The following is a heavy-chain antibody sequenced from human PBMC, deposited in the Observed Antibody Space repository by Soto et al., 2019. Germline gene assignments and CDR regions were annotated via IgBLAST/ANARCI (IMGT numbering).Heavy chain of an antibody. CDR3: ARITYDSSGYFSPDWYCDL. CDR1: GGTFSSYA. J-gene: IGHJ2*01. V-gene: IGHV1-69*12. Sequence: QVQLVQSGAEVKKPGSSVKVSCKASGGTFSSYAISWVRQAPGQGLEWMGGIIPIFGTANYAQKFQGRVTITADEATSTAYMGLSSLRSEDTAVYYCARITYDSSGYFSPDWYCDLWGRGTLVTVSS. CDR2: IIPIFGTA. D-gene: IGHD3-22*01.